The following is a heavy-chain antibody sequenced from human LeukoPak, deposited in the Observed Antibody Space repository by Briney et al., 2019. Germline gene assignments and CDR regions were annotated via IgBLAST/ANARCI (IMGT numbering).Heavy chain of an antibody. D-gene: IGHD5-18*01. Sequence: ASETLSLTCTVSGGSISSYYWSWIRQPAGKGLEWIGRIYTGGSTNYNPSLKSRVTMSVDKSKNQFSLKLSSVTAADTAVYYCARGRYIYGSPDDAFDIWGQGTMVTVSS. V-gene: IGHV4-4*07. J-gene: IGHJ3*02. CDR3: ARGRYIYGSPDDAFDI. CDR1: GGSISSYY. CDR2: IYTGGST.